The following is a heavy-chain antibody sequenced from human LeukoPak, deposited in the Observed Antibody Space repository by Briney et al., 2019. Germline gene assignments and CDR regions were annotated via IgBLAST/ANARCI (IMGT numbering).Heavy chain of an antibody. D-gene: IGHD3-10*01. V-gene: IGHV4-39*07. J-gene: IGHJ4*02. CDR2: IYYSGST. CDR3: ASRNYYGSGSYFGY. Sequence: SETLSLTCTVSGGSISSSSYYWGWIRQRPGKGLEWIGSIYYSGSTYYNPSLKSRVTISVDTSKNQFSLKLSSVTAADTAVYYCASRNYYGSGSYFGYWGQGTLVTVSS. CDR1: GGSISSSSYY.